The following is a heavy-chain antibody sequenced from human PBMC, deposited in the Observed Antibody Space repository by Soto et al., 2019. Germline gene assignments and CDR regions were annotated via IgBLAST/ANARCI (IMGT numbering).Heavy chain of an antibody. J-gene: IGHJ4*02. Sequence: EAPVKVSCKASGYTFTSYAMHWVRQAPGQGLEWMGWISAYNGNTNYAQKLQGRVTMTTDTSTSTAYMELRSLRSDDTAVYYCAREPLQPYDSSGYFMDLWGYWGQGTLVTVSS. D-gene: IGHD3-22*01. CDR1: GYTFTSYA. CDR2: ISAYNGNT. V-gene: IGHV1-18*01. CDR3: AREPLQPYDSSGYFMDLWGY.